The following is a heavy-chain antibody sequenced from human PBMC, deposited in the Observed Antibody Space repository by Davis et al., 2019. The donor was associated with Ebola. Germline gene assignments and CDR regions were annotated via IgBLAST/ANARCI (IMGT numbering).Heavy chain of an antibody. J-gene: IGHJ6*02. Sequence: ASVKVSCKASGYVFQTYGITWVRQAPGQGLEWMGWISAYKGNTNYAQKVQDRLTMTTDISTNTASMELRSLRPDDTAVYYCARHYAYWNIFTNSVSSSYGMDVWGQGTTVTVS. CDR1: GYVFQTYG. CDR3: ARHYAYWNIFTNSVSSSYGMDV. CDR2: ISAYKGNT. D-gene: IGHD2-8*01. V-gene: IGHV1-18*01.